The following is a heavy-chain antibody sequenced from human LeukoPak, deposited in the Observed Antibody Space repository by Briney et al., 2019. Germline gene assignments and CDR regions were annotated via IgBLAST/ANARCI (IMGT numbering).Heavy chain of an antibody. J-gene: IGHJ4*02. Sequence: ASVNVSCKASGYTFTDYYIHWVRQAPGQGLEWMGWINPNSGGTNYPQKFQGRVTMTRDASISTAYMELSRLRSDDTAMYYCARVGQSDYWGQGTLVTVSS. D-gene: IGHD5-24*01. CDR2: INPNSGGT. CDR3: ARVGQSDY. CDR1: GYTFTDYY. V-gene: IGHV1-2*02.